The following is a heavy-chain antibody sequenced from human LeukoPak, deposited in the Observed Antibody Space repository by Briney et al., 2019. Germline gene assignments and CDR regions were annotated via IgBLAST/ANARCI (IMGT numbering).Heavy chain of an antibody. D-gene: IGHD5-18*01. Sequence: GGSLRLSCAASGFTFSSYGMHWVRQAPGKGLEWVAFIRYDGSNKYYADSVKGRFTISRDNSKNTLYLQMNSLGAEDTAVYYCARHLSGITGYTYGRGIDYWGQGTLLTVSS. CDR3: ARHLSGITGYTYGRGIDY. J-gene: IGHJ4*02. CDR2: IRYDGSNK. V-gene: IGHV3-30*02. CDR1: GFTFSSYG.